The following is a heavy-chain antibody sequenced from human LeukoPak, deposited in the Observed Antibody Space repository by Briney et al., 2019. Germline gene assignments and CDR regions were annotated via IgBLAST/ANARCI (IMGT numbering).Heavy chain of an antibody. Sequence: GGSLRPSCAASGFTFSSYWMSWVRQAPGKGLEWVANIKQDGSEKYYVDSVKGRFTIPRDNAKNSLYLQMNSLRAEDTAVYYCARTLHYGSGSPPDYWGQGTLVTVSS. CDR1: GFTFSSYW. D-gene: IGHD3-10*01. V-gene: IGHV3-7*01. CDR3: ARTLHYGSGSPPDY. CDR2: IKQDGSEK. J-gene: IGHJ4*02.